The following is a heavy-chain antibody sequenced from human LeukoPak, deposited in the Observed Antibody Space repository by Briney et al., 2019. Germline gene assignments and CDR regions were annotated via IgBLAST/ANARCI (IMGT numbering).Heavy chain of an antibody. CDR1: GYTFTGYY. V-gene: IGHV1-2*02. Sequence: ASVKVSCKASGYTFTGYYMHWVRQAPGQGLEWMGWINPNSGGTNYAQKFQGRVTMTRDTSISTAYMELSRLRSDDTAVCYCARGDNYYYYYMDVWGKGTTVTISS. CDR2: INPNSGGT. D-gene: IGHD1-26*01. CDR3: ARGDNYYYYYMDV. J-gene: IGHJ6*03.